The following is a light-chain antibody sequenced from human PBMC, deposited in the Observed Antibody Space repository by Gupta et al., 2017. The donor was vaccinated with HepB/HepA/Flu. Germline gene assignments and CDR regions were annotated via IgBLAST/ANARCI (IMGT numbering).Light chain of an antibody. CDR3: QQDSTSPFT. V-gene: IGKV3-20*01. CDR1: QSVSSNY. J-gene: IGKJ2*01. CDR2: GAS. Sequence: EIVLTQSSGTLSLSPGERAALSCRASQSVSSNYLAWYQQKPGQAPRLLIYGASSRATGIPDRFSGSGSGTDFTLTISRLEPEDFAVYYCQQDSTSPFTFGQGTKLEIK.